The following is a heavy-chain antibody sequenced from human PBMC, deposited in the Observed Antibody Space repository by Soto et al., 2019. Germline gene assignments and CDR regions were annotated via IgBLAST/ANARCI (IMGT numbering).Heavy chain of an antibody. D-gene: IGHD3-3*01. CDR2: IYYSGST. CDR3: ARSQTTMFGVVRDHMDV. J-gene: IGHJ6*02. Sequence: SETLSLTCTVSGGSVSSGSYYWSWIRQPPGKGLEWIGYIYYSGSTNYNPSLKSRVTISVDTSKNQFSLKLSSVTAADTAVYYCARSQTTMFGVVRDHMDVWGQGTTVTV. CDR1: GGSVSSGSYY. V-gene: IGHV4-61*01.